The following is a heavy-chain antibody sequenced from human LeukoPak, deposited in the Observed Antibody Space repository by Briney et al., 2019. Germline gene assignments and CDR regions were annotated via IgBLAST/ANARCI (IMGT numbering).Heavy chain of an antibody. V-gene: IGHV3-23*01. CDR2: ISGSGDST. CDR3: AKGGWGTVLDY. D-gene: IGHD3-16*01. CDR1: GLTFSSHW. J-gene: IGHJ4*02. Sequence: GGSLRLSCAASGLTFSSHWMHWVRQAPGKGLVWVSTISGSGDSTYYSDSVKGRFTISRDNSENTLYLQLNSLRAEDTAVYYCAKGGWGTVLDYWGQGTLVTVSP.